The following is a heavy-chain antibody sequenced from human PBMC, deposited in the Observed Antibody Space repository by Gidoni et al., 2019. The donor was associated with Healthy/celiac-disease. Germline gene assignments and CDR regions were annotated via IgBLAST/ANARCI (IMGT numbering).Heavy chain of an antibody. D-gene: IGHD3-3*01. CDR2: IWYDGSNK. V-gene: IGHV3-33*01. CDR3: ARDPSYDFWSGYYTPYYYYGMDV. CDR1: GFTFSSYG. J-gene: IGHJ6*02. Sequence: QVQLVESGGGVVQPGRSLRLSCAASGFTFSSYGMHWVRQAPGHGLEWVAVIWYDGSNKYYADSVKGRFTISRDNSKNTLYLQMNSLRAEDTAVYYCARDPSYDFWSGYYTPYYYYGMDVLGQGTTVTVSS.